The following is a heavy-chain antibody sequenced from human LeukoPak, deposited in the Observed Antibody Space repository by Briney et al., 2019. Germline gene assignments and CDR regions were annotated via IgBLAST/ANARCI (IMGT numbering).Heavy chain of an antibody. V-gene: IGHV4-59*01. Sequence: TSETLSLTCSVSGGSTSGSYWSWVRQPPGKGLQWIGYIHYTGSTDYNPSLKGRVTISIDTPKNQVSLRVTSVTAADTAVYYCARTGYGRDYYGMDVWGQGTTVTVSS. CDR2: IHYTGST. J-gene: IGHJ6*02. D-gene: IGHD1-26*01. CDR1: GGSTSGSY. CDR3: ARTGYGRDYYGMDV.